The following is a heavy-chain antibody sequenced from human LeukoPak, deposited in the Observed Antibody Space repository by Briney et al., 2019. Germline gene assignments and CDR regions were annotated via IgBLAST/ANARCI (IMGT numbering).Heavy chain of an antibody. CDR1: GYTFTSYD. CDR2: MNPNSGNT. J-gene: IGHJ4*02. D-gene: IGHD3-22*01. Sequence: ASVKVSSKASGYTFTSYDINWVRQATGQGLEWMGWMNPNSGNTGYAQKFQGRVTMTRNTSISTAYMELSSLRSEDTAVYYCARGPKHDSSGYWDYWGQGTLVTVSS. V-gene: IGHV1-8*01. CDR3: ARGPKHDSSGYWDY.